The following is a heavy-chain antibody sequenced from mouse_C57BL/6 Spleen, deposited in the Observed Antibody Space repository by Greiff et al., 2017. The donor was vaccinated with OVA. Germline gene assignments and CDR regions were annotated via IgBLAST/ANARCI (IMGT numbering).Heavy chain of an antibody. D-gene: IGHD1-1*01. V-gene: IGHV1-74*01. CDR2: IHPSDSDT. CDR3: AIGTTVVARYFDV. CDR1: GYTFTSYW. J-gene: IGHJ1*03. Sequence: VQLQQPGAELVKPGASVKVSCKASGYTFTSYWMHWVKQRPGQGLEGIGRIHPSDSDTNYNQKFKGKATLTVDKSSSTAYMQLSSLTSEDSAVYYCAIGTTVVARYFDVWGTGTTVTVSS.